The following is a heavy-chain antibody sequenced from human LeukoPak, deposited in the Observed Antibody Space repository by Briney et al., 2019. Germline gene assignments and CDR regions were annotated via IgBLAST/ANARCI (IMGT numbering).Heavy chain of an antibody. CDR1: GFTFSSYE. J-gene: IGHJ4*02. D-gene: IGHD5-12*01. CDR2: SSSSGSTI. CDR3: ARGSLHSAYGFDY. Sequence: GGSLRLSCAASGFTFSSYEMNWVRQAPGKGLEWVSHSSSSGSTIYYAGSVKGRFTNARDNAKNSVYLQMNSLRAEDTAVYYCARGSLHSAYGFDYWGQGTLVTVSS. V-gene: IGHV3-48*03.